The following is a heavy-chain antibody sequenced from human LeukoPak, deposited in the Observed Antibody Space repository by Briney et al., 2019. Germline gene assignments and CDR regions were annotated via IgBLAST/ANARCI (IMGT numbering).Heavy chain of an antibody. D-gene: IGHD3-10*01. CDR2: ISGSGGST. CDR1: GFTFSSYA. J-gene: IGHJ2*01. V-gene: IGHV3-23*01. Sequence: PGGSLRLSCAASGFTFSSYAMSWVRQAPGKGLEWVSAISGSGGSTYYADSVKGRFTISRDNSKNTLYLQMNSLRAEDTAVYYCAKTPRSTTVRGVPGYWYFDLWGRGTLVTVSS. CDR3: AKTPRSTTVRGVPGYWYFDL.